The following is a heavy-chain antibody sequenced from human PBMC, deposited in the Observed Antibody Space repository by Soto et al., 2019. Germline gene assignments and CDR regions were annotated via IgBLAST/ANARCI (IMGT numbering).Heavy chain of an antibody. CDR3: ATDPFRDLVGVRAEDY. Sequence: EVQLLESGGGLVQPGGSLRLSCAASGFTFSSYAMSWVRQAPGKGLEWVSAISGSGGSTYYADSVKGRFTISRDNSKNTLYLQMNSLRAEDMAVYYCATDPFRDLVGVRAEDYWGPGTLVTDSS. J-gene: IGHJ4*02. V-gene: IGHV3-23*01. D-gene: IGHD2-15*01. CDR1: GFTFSSYA. CDR2: ISGSGGST.